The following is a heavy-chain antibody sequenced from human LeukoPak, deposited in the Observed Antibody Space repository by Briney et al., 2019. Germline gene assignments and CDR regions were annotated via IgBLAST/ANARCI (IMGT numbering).Heavy chain of an antibody. CDR2: INPSGGSP. CDR1: GYTFTSYY. CDR3: AREGEIGYDLSDY. D-gene: IGHD5-12*01. V-gene: IGHV1-46*01. J-gene: IGHJ4*02. Sequence: ASVKVSCKASGYTFTSYYMHWVRQAPGQGLEWMGIINPSGGSPSYAQKFQGRVTMTRDTSTSTLYMELSSLRSEDTAMYYCAREGEIGYDLSDYWGQGTLVTVSS.